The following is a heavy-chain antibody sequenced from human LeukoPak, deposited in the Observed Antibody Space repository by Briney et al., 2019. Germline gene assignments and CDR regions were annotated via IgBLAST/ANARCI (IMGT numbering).Heavy chain of an antibody. CDR3: ARGHYYDSSGYFYYFDY. CDR1: GGTFSSYA. D-gene: IGHD3-22*01. Sequence: SVKVSRKASGGTFSSYAISWVRQAPGQGLEWMGGIIPIFGTANYAQKFQGRVTITADESTSTAYMELSSLRSEDTAVYYCARGHYYDSSGYFYYFDYWGQGTLVTVSS. V-gene: IGHV1-69*13. J-gene: IGHJ4*02. CDR2: IIPIFGTA.